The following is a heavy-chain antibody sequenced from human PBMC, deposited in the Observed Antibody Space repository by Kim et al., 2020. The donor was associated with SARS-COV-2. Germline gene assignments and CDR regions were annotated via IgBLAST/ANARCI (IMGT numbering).Heavy chain of an antibody. CDR3: ARRGLEIRGWFDP. Sequence: NPSHKSRVITSVDTSKNQFSLKLSSVTAADTAVYYCARRGLEIRGWFDPWGQGTLVTVSS. V-gene: IGHV4-34*01. J-gene: IGHJ5*02. D-gene: IGHD1-7*01.